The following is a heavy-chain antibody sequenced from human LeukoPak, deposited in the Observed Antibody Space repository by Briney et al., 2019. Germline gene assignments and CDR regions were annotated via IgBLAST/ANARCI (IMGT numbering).Heavy chain of an antibody. D-gene: IGHD3-3*01. V-gene: IGHV3-7*01. CDR3: ARRGYDFWSGYYLIDY. Sequence: GGSLRLSCVGSEFTFRNYSMNWVRQAPGKGLEWVANIKQDGSEKYYVDSVKGRFTISRDNAKNSLYLQMNSLRAEDTAVYYCARRGYDFWSGYYLIDYWGQGTLVTVSS. J-gene: IGHJ4*02. CDR1: EFTFRNYS. CDR2: IKQDGSEK.